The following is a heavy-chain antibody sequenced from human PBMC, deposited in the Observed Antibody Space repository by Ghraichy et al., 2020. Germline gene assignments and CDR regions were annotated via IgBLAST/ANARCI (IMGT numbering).Heavy chain of an antibody. Sequence: SETLYLTCTVSGGSISSSNYYWGWIRQPPGKGLEWIGSIYYSGTTYYNPSLKSRVTISVDTSKNQFSLKLNSVTAADTAVYYCAREGYNYVEKTNFGYWAQGTLVTVSS. CDR2: IYYSGTT. J-gene: IGHJ4*02. CDR3: AREGYNYVEKTNFGY. CDR1: GGSISSSNYY. D-gene: IGHD3-22*01. V-gene: IGHV4-39*02.